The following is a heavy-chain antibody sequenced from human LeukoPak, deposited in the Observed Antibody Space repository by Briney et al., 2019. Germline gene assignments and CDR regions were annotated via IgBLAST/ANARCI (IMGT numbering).Heavy chain of an antibody. J-gene: IGHJ4*02. CDR3: ARAGSSGWSDPPQFDY. CDR2: IYHSGST. CDR1: GYSISSGYY. D-gene: IGHD6-19*01. Sequence: SETLSLTCTVSGYSISSGYYWGWIRQPPGKGLEWIGSIYHSGSTYYNPSLKSRVTISVDTSKNQFSLKLSSVTAADTAVYYCARAGSSGWSDPPQFDYWGQGTLVTVSS. V-gene: IGHV4-38-2*02.